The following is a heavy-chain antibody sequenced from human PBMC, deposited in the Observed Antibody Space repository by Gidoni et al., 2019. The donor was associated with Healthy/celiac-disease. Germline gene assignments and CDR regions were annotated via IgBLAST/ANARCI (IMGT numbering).Heavy chain of an antibody. D-gene: IGHD2-8*01. CDR3: ARDDGIVLTGGSGMDV. Sequence: VQPVESGGGVVQPGRSLRLPCAASGFTFSSYAMHWVRQAPGKGLEWVAVISYDGSNKYYADSVKGRLTISRDNSKNTLYLQMNSLRAEDTAVYYCARDDGIVLTGGSGMDVWGQGTTVTVSS. V-gene: IGHV3-30-3*01. J-gene: IGHJ6*02. CDR2: ISYDGSNK. CDR1: GFTFSSYA.